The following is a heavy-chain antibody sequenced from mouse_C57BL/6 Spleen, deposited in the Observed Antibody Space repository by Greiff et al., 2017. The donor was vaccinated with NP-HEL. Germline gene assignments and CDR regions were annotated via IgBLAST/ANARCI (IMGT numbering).Heavy chain of an antibody. CDR2: IDPSDSYT. J-gene: IGHJ2*01. Sequence: QVQLQQPGAELVMPGASVKLSCKASGYTFTSYWMHWVKQRPGQGLEWIGEIDPSDSYTNYNQKFKGKSTLTVDKSSSTAYMQLSSLTSEDSAVYYCARFRGYYGLDYWGKGTTLTVSS. V-gene: IGHV1-69*01. D-gene: IGHD1-1*02. CDR3: ARFRGYYGLDY. CDR1: GYTFTSYW.